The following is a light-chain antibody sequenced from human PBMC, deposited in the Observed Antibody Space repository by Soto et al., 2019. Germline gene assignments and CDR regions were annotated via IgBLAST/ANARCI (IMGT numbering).Light chain of an antibody. CDR2: GAS. CDR1: QSVSSSY. Sequence: EIVMTQSPATLSLSPGERATLSCRASQSVSSSYLSWYQQKPGQAPRLLIYGASTRATGIQARFSGSGSGTDFTLTIRSLQPEDFAVYYCKQDYNLPITFGQGTRLEIK. J-gene: IGKJ5*01. CDR3: KQDYNLPIT. V-gene: IGKV3D-7*01.